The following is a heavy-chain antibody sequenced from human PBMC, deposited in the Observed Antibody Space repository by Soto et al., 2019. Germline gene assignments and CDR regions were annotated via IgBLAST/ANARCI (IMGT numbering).Heavy chain of an antibody. V-gene: IGHV3-33*01. Sequence: QVQLVESGGGVVQPGRSLRLSCAASGFTFSSYGMHWVRQAPGKGLEWVAVIWYDGSNKYYADSVKGRFTISRDNSKNKLVLQKNSLRTEDTAGDYWARGRTYYPAKAVAADWGQGTMVTVSS. D-gene: IGHD6-19*01. CDR2: IWYDGSNK. CDR1: GFTFSSYG. J-gene: IGHJ3*01. CDR3: ARGRTYYPAKAVAAD.